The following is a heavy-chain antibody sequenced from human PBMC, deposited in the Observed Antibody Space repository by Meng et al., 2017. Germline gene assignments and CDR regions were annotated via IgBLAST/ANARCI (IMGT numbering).Heavy chain of an antibody. CDR1: GYTFTTYA. CDR2: INTGDGNT. V-gene: IGHV1-3*04. J-gene: IGHJ5*02. D-gene: IGHD6-19*01. CDR3: ARCIAVAGNWFDP. Sequence: QVHLVQSGAEGEKPGAPGKVCCTASGYTFTTYAIHWVRHAPGQRLEWMGWINTGDGNTRYSQKFQGRVSITRDTAASTAYLELSSLRSEDTAVYYCARCIAVAGNWFDPWGQGTLVTVSS.